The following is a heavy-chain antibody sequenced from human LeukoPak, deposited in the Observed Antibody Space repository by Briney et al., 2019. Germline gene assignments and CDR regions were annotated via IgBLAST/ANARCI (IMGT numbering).Heavy chain of an antibody. J-gene: IGHJ1*01. CDR3: ARVPLHDDSRHYYPH. D-gene: IGHD3-22*01. CDR2: INTGNGNT. V-gene: IGHV1-3*04. Sequence: ASVKVSCKTPGYTFTNYGMHWVRQAPRQSPEWMGWINTGNGNTKSSQKFQDRVTLTRDTSASTGYMELNSLSSEDTAVYYCARVPLHDDSRHYYPHWGQGTPVTVSS. CDR1: GYTFTNYG.